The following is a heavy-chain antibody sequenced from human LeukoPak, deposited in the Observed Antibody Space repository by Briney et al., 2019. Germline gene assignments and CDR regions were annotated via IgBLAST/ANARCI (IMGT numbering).Heavy chain of an antibody. Sequence: SETLSLTCTVSGGSISSGSYYWSWIRQPAGKGLEWIVRIYTSGSTNYNPSLKSRVTISVDTSKNQFSLKLSSMTAADTAVYYCAGEGDTHAFDIWGQGTMVTVSS. CDR2: IYTSGST. CDR3: AGEGDTHAFDI. CDR1: GGSISSGSYY. V-gene: IGHV4-61*02. J-gene: IGHJ3*02. D-gene: IGHD2-21*02.